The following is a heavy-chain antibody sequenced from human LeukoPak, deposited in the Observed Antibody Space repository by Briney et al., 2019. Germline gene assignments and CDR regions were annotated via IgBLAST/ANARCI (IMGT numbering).Heavy chain of an antibody. Sequence: SETLSLTCTVSGGSISSYYWSWIRQPPGKGLEWIGSIYYSGSTYYNPSLKSRVTISVDTSKNQFSLKLSSVTAADTAVYYCARQEDPYYDSSGYYYRFDYWGQGTLVTVSS. CDR2: IYYSGST. CDR3: ARQEDPYYDSSGYYYRFDY. V-gene: IGHV4-59*05. J-gene: IGHJ4*02. D-gene: IGHD3-22*01. CDR1: GGSISSYY.